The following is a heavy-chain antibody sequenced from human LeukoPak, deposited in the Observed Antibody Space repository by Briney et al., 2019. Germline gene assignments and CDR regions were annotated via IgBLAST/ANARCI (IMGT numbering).Heavy chain of an antibody. V-gene: IGHV4-59*01. J-gene: IGHJ5*02. CDR1: GGSISSYY. Sequence: SETLSLTCTVSGGSISSYYWSWIRQPPGEGLEWIGYIYYSGSTNYNPSLKSRVTISVDTSKNQFSLKLSSVTAADTAVYYCARVSHCGGDCYGFCFDPWGQGTLVTVSS. CDR3: ARVSHCGGDCYGFCFDP. D-gene: IGHD2-21*02. CDR2: IYYSGST.